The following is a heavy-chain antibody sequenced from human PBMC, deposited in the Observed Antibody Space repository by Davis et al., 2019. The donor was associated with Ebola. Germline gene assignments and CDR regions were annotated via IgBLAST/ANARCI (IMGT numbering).Heavy chain of an antibody. Sequence: ASVKVSCKASGYTFNSHGISWVRQAPGQGLEWMAWISAYNGHTNYAQKFQGRLTLTTDTSTSTVYMELRSLTSDDTAEYYCARGRNGGWDFDYWGRGTRVTVSS. D-gene: IGHD6-19*01. V-gene: IGHV1-18*01. CDR2: ISAYNGHT. CDR3: ARGRNGGWDFDY. CDR1: GYTFNSHG. J-gene: IGHJ4*02.